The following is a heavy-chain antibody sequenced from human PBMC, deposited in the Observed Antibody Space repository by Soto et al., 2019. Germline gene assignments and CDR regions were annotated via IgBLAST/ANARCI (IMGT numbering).Heavy chain of an antibody. Sequence: GESLKISCKGSGYSFTTYWIAWVRQMPGKGLEWVGIIYPGDSDTKYSPSFQGRVTISADKSITTAYLQWSSLKASDSAMYYCARHMVPGRRGYSSARYWGPRTLVTLS. CDR3: ARHMVPGRRGYSSARY. CDR1: GYSFTTYW. V-gene: IGHV5-51*01. CDR2: IYPGDSDT. D-gene: IGHD5-12*01. J-gene: IGHJ4*02.